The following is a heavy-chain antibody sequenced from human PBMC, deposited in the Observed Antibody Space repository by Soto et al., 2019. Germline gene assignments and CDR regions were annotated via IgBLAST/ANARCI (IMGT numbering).Heavy chain of an antibody. Sequence: QVQLQESGPGLVKPSGTLSLTCAVSGGSISSSNWWSWVRQPPGKGLEWIGEIYHSGSTNYNPSLPERATLTVDKSKTELALKVGYVSATNLVVYGCGAHIAAAGATPCDPWGQGTLVTVSS. J-gene: IGHJ5*02. D-gene: IGHD6-13*01. V-gene: IGHV4-4*01. CDR3: GAHIAAAGATPCDP. CDR2: IYHSGST. CDR1: GGSISSSNW.